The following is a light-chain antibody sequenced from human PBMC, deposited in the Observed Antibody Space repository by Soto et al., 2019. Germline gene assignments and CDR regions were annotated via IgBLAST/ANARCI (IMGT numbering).Light chain of an antibody. CDR2: RDS. V-gene: IGLV3-9*01. Sequence: SYELTQPLSVSVALGQTARITCGGDNIGSKNVHWYQQKPGQAPVLVIYRDSNRPSGIPERFSGSNSGITATLTISTAQDGDEADYYCQVWDGSTAIWVFGGGTQLTVL. CDR1: NIGSKN. CDR3: QVWDGSTAIWV. J-gene: IGLJ3*02.